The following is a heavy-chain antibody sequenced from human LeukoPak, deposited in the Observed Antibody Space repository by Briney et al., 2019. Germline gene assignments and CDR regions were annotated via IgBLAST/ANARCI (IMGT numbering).Heavy chain of an antibody. CDR1: GFTFSRHW. J-gene: IGHJ4*02. D-gene: IGHD3/OR15-3a*01. Sequence: PGGSLRLSCAASGFTFSRHWMSWVRQAPGKGLEWVANIKQDGSEKYYVDSVKGRFTISRDNAKNSLYLQMNSLRAEDTAVYFCAREDFWTGYYTGMEFDYWGQGTLVTASP. CDR3: AREDFWTGYYTGMEFDY. V-gene: IGHV3-7*01. CDR2: IKQDGSEK.